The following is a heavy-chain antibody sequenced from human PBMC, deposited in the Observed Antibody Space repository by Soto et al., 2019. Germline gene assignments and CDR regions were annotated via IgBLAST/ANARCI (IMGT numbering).Heavy chain of an antibody. Sequence: GGSLRLSCTASGFTFGDYAMSWVRQAPGKGLEWVGFIRSKAYGGTTEYAASVKGRFTISRDDSKSIAYLQMNSLKTEDTAVYYCTREPPVPAYYYYGMYVWGQGTTVTVSS. D-gene: IGHD2-21*02. CDR1: GFTFGDYA. J-gene: IGHJ6*02. V-gene: IGHV3-49*04. CDR3: TREPPVPAYYYYGMYV. CDR2: IRSKAYGGTT.